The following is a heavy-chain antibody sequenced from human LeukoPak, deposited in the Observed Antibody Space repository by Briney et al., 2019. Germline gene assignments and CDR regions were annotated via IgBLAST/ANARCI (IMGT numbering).Heavy chain of an antibody. CDR2: VFHTGST. J-gene: IGHJ6*03. Sequence: SETLSLXCAVSGYSISTGYYWGWIRQPPGKGLEWIGSVFHTGSTYYNPSLKSRVTISLDMSMNQFSLRLSSVTAADTAVYYCARHHSHYYGSGRYYNDYYYMDVWGKGTTVIVSS. CDR3: ARHHSHYYGSGRYYNDYYYMDV. V-gene: IGHV4-38-2*01. D-gene: IGHD3-10*01. CDR1: GYSISTGYY.